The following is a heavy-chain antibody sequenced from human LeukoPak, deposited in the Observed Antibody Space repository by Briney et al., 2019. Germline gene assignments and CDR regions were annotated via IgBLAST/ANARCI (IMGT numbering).Heavy chain of an antibody. V-gene: IGHV4-59*01. J-gene: IGHJ3*02. CDR2: IYYSGST. Sequence: SETLSLTCAVYGGSFSGYYWSWIRQPPGKGLEWIGYIYYSGSTNYNPSLKSRVTISVDTSKNQFSLKLSSVTAADTAVYYCARYLGSPDAFDIWGQGTMVTVSS. CDR1: GGSFSGYY. D-gene: IGHD1-26*01. CDR3: ARYLGSPDAFDI.